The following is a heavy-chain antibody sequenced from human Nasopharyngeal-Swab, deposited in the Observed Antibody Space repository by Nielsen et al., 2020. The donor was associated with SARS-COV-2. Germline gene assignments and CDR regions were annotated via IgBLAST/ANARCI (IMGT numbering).Heavy chain of an antibody. J-gene: IGHJ5*01. CDR3: ARGAFGLDHSWFDP. CDR1: GYSFNRND. D-gene: IGHD3/OR15-3a*01. Sequence: ASVKVSCKCSGYSFNRNDINWVRQAPGQGIEWMGWMNPKSGEVGYEQKFQGRVTMTRNTATATAYMELSGLRHEDTAVYYCARGAFGLDHSWFDPWGQGTLVTVSS. CDR2: MNPKSGEV. V-gene: IGHV1-8*01.